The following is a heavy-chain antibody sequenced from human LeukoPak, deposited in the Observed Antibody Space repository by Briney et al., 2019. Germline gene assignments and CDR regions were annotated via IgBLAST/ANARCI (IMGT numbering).Heavy chain of an antibody. J-gene: IGHJ4*02. V-gene: IGHV4-61*02. D-gene: IGHD6-6*01. Sequence: PSETLSLTCTVSGGSISSGDYYWSWIRQPAGKGLEWIGRIYTSGSTNYNPSLKSRVTISLDTSKNQFSLNLSSVTAADTAVYYCARGPRGSSSSDFDYWGQGTLVTVSS. CDR3: ARGPRGSSSSDFDY. CDR1: GGSISSGDYY. CDR2: IYTSGST.